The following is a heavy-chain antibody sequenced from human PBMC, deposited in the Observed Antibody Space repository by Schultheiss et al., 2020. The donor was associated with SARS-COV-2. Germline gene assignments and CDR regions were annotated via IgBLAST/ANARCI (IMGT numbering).Heavy chain of an antibody. CDR3: ARVAVGATGWGAFDI. CDR2: ISYSGNTI. CDR1: GFTFSNYE. V-gene: IGHV3-48*03. D-gene: IGHD1-26*01. J-gene: IGHJ3*02. Sequence: GESLKISCAASGFTFSNYEMNWVRQAPGKGLEWVSYISYSGNTIYYADSVKGRFTISRDNAKNSLYLQMNSLRAEDTAVYYCARVAVGATGWGAFDIWGQGTMVTVSS.